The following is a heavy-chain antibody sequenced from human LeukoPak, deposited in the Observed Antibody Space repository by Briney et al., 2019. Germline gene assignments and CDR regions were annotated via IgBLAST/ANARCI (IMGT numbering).Heavy chain of an antibody. D-gene: IGHD3-10*01. CDR1: GGYIRSYY. CDR2: IYYSGST. V-gene: IGHV4-59*12. J-gene: IGHJ3*02. Sequence: SETLSLTCTVSGGYIRSYYWSWIRQPPGKGLEWIGYIYYSGSTNYNPSLKSRVTMSVDTSKNQFSLKLRSVTAADTAVYYCARPLSYYGSGYYAFDIWGQGTMVTVSS. CDR3: ARPLSYYGSGYYAFDI.